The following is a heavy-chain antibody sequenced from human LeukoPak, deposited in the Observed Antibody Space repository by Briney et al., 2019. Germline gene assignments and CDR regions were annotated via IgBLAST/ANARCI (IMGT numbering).Heavy chain of an antibody. V-gene: IGHV3-72*01. CDR1: GYPFSDHY. D-gene: IGHD3-22*01. Sequence: GGSLRPSCAVSGYPFSDHYIDWVRQAPGKGLEWVGQTRNKANNYATEYAASIKGRFTISRDDSKNTLYLQMNSLTSEDTAVYYCAQGSGQYYEYWGQGTLVTVSS. CDR2: TRNKANNYAT. CDR3: AQGSGQYYEY. J-gene: IGHJ4*02.